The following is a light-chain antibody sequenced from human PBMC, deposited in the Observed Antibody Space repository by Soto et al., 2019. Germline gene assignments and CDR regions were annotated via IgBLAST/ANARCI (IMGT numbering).Light chain of an antibody. Sequence: QAVVTQSSSASASLGSSVKLTCTLSNGHSSNIIAWHQQQPGKAPRYLMKLEGSGSYNKGSGVPDRFSGSSSGADRYLTISNLQFEDEADYYCETWGSNTRVFGGGTKLTVL. CDR2: LEGSGSY. J-gene: IGLJ3*02. V-gene: IGLV4-60*02. CDR3: ETWGSNTRV. CDR1: NGHSSNI.